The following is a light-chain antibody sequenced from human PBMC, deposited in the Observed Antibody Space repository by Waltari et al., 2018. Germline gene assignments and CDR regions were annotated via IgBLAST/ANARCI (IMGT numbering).Light chain of an antibody. CDR1: NIGIEN. J-gene: IGLJ2*01. V-gene: IGLV3-21*01. Sequence: SYVLTQPPSVSVAPGETARIPCGGKNIGIENVHWYQQKLGQAPVVSLLVHSVRPPGLPERFSGSNSGNTGTLTSSRVEAGDEADFYCQLWNSSSDHILFGAGTKLTVL. CDR3: QLWNSSSDHIL. CDR2: VHS.